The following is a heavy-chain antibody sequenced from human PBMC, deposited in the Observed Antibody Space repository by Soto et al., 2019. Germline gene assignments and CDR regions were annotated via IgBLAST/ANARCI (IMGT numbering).Heavy chain of an antibody. CDR3: ARDAPYSSTWSYFDY. Sequence: ASVNVSCKASGYTFTGHYIHWVRQAPGQGLEWMGWINPNSGGTNYAQKFQGRVTVTRDTSINTAYMELSSLRSDDTAVYYCARDAPYSSTWSYFDYWGQGTLVTVSS. J-gene: IGHJ4*02. D-gene: IGHD6-13*01. CDR1: GYTFTGHY. CDR2: INPNSGGT. V-gene: IGHV1-2*02.